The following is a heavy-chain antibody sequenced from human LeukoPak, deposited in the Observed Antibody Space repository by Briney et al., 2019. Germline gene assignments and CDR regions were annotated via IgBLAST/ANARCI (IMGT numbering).Heavy chain of an antibody. J-gene: IGHJ3*02. D-gene: IGHD3-22*01. Sequence: PGGSLRLSCAASVFTFSDYYMSWIRPAPGKGLEWVSYISSSGSTIYYADSVKGRSTISRDNAKKSPYRQMNSPRAEATAVYYCATPYDSSGYYIWGQGTMVTVSS. V-gene: IGHV3-11*01. CDR1: VFTFSDYY. CDR3: ATPYDSSGYYI. CDR2: ISSSGSTI.